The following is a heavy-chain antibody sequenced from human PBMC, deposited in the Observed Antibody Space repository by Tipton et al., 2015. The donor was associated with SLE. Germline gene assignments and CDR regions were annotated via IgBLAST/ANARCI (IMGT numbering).Heavy chain of an antibody. V-gene: IGHV4-61*09. D-gene: IGHD6-25*01. Sequence: SLTCTVSGGSISSGSYYWSWIRQPAGKGLEWIGHIYTSGSTNYNPSLKSRVTISVDTSKNQFSLKLSSVTAADTAVYYCARDRVYSSGIDPWGQGTLVTVSS. J-gene: IGHJ5*02. CDR1: GGSISSGSYY. CDR2: IYTSGST. CDR3: ARDRVYSSGIDP.